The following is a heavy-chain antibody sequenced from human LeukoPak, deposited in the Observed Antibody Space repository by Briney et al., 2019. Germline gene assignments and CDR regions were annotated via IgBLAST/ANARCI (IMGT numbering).Heavy chain of an antibody. D-gene: IGHD2-21*02. CDR1: GFTFSSHA. V-gene: IGHV3-23*01. CDR2: ITGSGATT. Sequence: GGSLRLSCAASGFTFSSHAMSWVRQAPGKGLEWVSVITGSGATTYYADSVKGRLTISRDNSKNPLHLQMNSLRSEDTAVYYCAREPKNCGGDCYVLLDSWGQGTLVTVSS. J-gene: IGHJ4*02. CDR3: AREPKNCGGDCYVLLDS.